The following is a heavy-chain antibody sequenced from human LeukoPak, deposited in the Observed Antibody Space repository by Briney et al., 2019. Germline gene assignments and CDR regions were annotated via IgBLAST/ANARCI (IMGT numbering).Heavy chain of an antibody. CDR3: ARPSGMAAAGTLLSFDP. V-gene: IGHV1-2*02. CDR2: INPNSGDT. CDR1: GYTFTGYY. Sequence: ASVKVSCKASGYTFTGYYLHWVRQAPGQGLEWMGWINPNSGDTNYAQKFQGRVTMTRDTSITTAYMELRRLRSDDTAVYYCARPSGMAAAGTLLSFDPWGQGTLVTVSS. D-gene: IGHD6-13*01. J-gene: IGHJ5*02.